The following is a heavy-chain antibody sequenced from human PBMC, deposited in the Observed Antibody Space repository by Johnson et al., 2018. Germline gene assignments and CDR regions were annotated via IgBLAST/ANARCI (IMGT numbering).Heavy chain of an antibody. CDR1: SDP. V-gene: IGHV4-59*01. D-gene: IGHD5-18*01. J-gene: IGHJ3*02. Sequence: QVQLQESGPGLVKPSETLSLTCTVSSDPFSRMIPYWGCNRSSLKSRLTISVDTSKNQFSLNLSSVTAADTALYYCARGSVDTAMVGAFDIWGQGTMVAVSS. CDR2: IPYWGCN. CDR3: ARGSVDTAMVGAFDI.